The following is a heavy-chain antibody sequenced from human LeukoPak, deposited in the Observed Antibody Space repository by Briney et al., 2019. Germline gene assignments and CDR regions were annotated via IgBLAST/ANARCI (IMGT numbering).Heavy chain of an antibody. D-gene: IGHD3-16*02. V-gene: IGHV3-49*04. Sequence: GGSLRLSCTASGFTFGDYAMSWVRQAPGKGLEWVGFIRSKAYGGTAEYAASVKGGFTISRDDSKSIAYLQMNSLKTEDTAVYYCTRERNMITFGGVIPYYFDYWGQGTLVTVSS. CDR1: GFTFGDYA. CDR3: TRERNMITFGGVIPYYFDY. J-gene: IGHJ4*02. CDR2: IRSKAYGGTA.